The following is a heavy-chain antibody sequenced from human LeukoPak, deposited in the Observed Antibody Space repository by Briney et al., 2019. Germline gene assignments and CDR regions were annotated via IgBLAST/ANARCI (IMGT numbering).Heavy chain of an antibody. CDR2: IYYSGST. V-gene: IGHV4-59*01. CDR3: ARRGYAHIDY. D-gene: IGHD5-12*01. CDR1: GGSISSYY. Sequence: SETLSLTCTVSGGSISSYYWSWIRQPPGKGLEWIGYIYYSGSTNYNPSLKSRGTISVDTSNNQFSLKLTSVTAADTAVYYCARRGYAHIDYWGQGTLVTVSS. J-gene: IGHJ4*02.